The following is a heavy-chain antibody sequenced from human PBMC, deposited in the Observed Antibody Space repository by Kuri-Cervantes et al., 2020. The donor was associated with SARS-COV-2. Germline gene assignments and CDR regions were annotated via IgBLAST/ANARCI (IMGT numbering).Heavy chain of an antibody. CDR1: GFTFDDYA. CDR2: ISWNSGSI. V-gene: IGHV3-9*01. CDR3: AKGFGTMVQGVIDY. J-gene: IGHJ4*02. Sequence: SLKISCAASGFTFDDYAMHWIRQAPGKGLEWVLGISWNSGSIGYADSVKGRFTISRDNAKNSLYLQMNSRRAEDTALYYCAKGFGTMVQGVIDYWGQGTLVTVSS. D-gene: IGHD3-10*01.